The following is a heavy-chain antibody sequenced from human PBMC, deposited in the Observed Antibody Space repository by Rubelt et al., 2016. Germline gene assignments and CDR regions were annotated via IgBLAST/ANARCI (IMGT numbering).Heavy chain of an antibody. CDR1: GASISTSSSY. V-gene: IGHV4-39*07. D-gene: IGHD6-19*01. J-gene: IGHJ2*01. CDR2: MYYSGIT. Sequence: QLQLQESGPGLVKPSETLSLTCTVSGASISTSSSYWGWIRQPPGRGLEWIGSMYYSGITYYNPSLKSRVTISVDTSKNQFSMQLSSVTAPETAGYYGARNPAVVGNRNWDFDLWGRGTLVTVSS. CDR3: ARNPAVVGNRNWDFDL.